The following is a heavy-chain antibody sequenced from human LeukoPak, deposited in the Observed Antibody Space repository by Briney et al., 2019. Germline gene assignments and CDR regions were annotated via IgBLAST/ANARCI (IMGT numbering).Heavy chain of an antibody. D-gene: IGHD6-19*01. CDR2: INPNSGGT. J-gene: IGHJ4*02. Sequence: GASVQVSCKASGYTFTGYYMHWVRQPPGQGLEWMGWINPNSGGTNYAQKFQGRVTMTRDTSISTAYMELSRLRSDDTAVYYCARPRPTKTGIAVAGTGFDYWGQGTLVTVSS. CDR1: GYTFTGYY. CDR3: ARPRPTKTGIAVAGTGFDY. V-gene: IGHV1-2*02.